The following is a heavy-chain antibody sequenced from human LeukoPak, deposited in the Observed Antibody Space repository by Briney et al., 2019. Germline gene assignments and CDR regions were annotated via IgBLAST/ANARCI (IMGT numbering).Heavy chain of an antibody. J-gene: IGHJ4*02. V-gene: IGHV1-18*01. CDR2: INAYNGNT. CDR3: ARHIIYDSSGRFDY. Sequence: ASVKVSCKASGYTFTSYVISWVRQAPGQGLEWMGWINAYNGNTNYAQKLQGRVTMTTDTSTSTAYMELKSLRFDDTAVYYCARHIIYDSSGRFDYWGQGTLVTVSS. CDR1: GYTFTSYV. D-gene: IGHD3-22*01.